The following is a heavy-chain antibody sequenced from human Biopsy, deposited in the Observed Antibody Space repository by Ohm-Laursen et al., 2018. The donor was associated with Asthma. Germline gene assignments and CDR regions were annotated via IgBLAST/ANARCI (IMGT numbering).Heavy chain of an antibody. CDR2: IYWDDYN. V-gene: IGHV2-5*02. CDR1: GFSLRPPGVG. J-gene: IGHJ5*02. CDR3: ALSQDSGFDDHSPSWFDP. D-gene: IGHD3-9*01. Sequence: TQTLTLTCSFSGFSLRPPGVGVGWIRQSPGKALEWLAFIYWDDYNLFRPSLKRRLTITKDPSKNQVVLTMTKIDPVDSGTYYCALSQDSGFDDHSPSWFDPWGQGTLVTVSS.